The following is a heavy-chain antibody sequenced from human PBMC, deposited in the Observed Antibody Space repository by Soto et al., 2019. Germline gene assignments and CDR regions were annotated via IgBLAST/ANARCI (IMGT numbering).Heavy chain of an antibody. J-gene: IGHJ3*02. Sequence: ASVKVSCKVSGYTLTELSMHWVRQAPGKGLEWMGGFDPEDGETIYAQKFQGRVTMTEDTSTDTAYMELSSLRSEDTAVYYCALTRITIFGVVRNAFDIWGQGTMVTVSS. CDR1: GYTLTELS. V-gene: IGHV1-24*01. CDR2: FDPEDGET. CDR3: ALTRITIFGVVRNAFDI. D-gene: IGHD3-3*01.